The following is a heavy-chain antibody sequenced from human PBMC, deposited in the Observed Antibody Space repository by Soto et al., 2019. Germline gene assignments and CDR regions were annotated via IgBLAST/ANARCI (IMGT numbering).Heavy chain of an antibody. V-gene: IGHV4-39*01. J-gene: IGHJ4*02. CDR1: GGSISSGGYY. D-gene: IGHD6-19*01. CDR2: IYYSGST. CDR3: ARHPLRGSGRLFDY. Sequence: AETLSLTCTVSGGSISSGGYYWSWIRQHPGKGLEWIGYIYYSGSTYYNPSLKSRVTISVDTSKNQFSLKLSSVTAADTAVYYCARHPLRGSGRLFDYWGQGTLVTVSS.